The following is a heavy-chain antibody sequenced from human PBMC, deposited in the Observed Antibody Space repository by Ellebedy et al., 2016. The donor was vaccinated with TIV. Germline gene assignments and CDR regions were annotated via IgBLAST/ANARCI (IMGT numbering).Heavy chain of an antibody. Sequence: GESLKISCAGSGFTFRDYAINWVRQAPGKGLEWVSVIGGLGLGYIHYTDSVEGRFTISRDDSRSTVYLQMNSLRAEDTAVYYCIFKGMSARLYWGQGTLVTVSS. V-gene: IGHV3-23*01. CDR2: IGGLGLGY. CDR1: GFTFRDYA. D-gene: IGHD6-6*01. J-gene: IGHJ1*01. CDR3: IFKGMSARLY.